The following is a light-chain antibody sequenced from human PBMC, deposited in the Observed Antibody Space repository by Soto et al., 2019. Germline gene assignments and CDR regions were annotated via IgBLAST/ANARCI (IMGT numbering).Light chain of an antibody. V-gene: IGKV3-15*01. CDR1: QSVSRD. J-gene: IGKJ1*01. CDR2: GAS. CDR3: QQYDKWPTWT. Sequence: EIVMTQYPVILSVSPGETATLSCRASQSVSRDLAWYQQKPGQAPRLLIYGASTRAPSIPARFSGSGSGTDFTLTISSLQSEDFAVYYCQQYDKWPTWTFGQGTKVDIK.